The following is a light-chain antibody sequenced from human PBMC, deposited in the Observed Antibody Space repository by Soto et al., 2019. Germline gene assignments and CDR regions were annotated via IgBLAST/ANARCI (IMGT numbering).Light chain of an antibody. CDR3: SSYTVSTTLV. CDR2: GVG. J-gene: IGLJ1*01. CDR1: SSDVGGYNH. V-gene: IGLV2-14*01. Sequence: QSALTQPASVSGSPGQSIAISCTGSSSDVGGYNHVSWYQQYAGKAPKLMIYGVGNRPSGVSDRFSGSKSGNTASLTISGLQAEDEADYYCSSYTVSTTLVFGTGTKVTVL.